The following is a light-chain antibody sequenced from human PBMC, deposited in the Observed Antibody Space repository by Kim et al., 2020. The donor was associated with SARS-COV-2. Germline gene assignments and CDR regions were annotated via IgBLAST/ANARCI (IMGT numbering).Light chain of an antibody. Sequence: GQRVTISCSGSNSNIGGNTVNWYQQLPGTAPKLFMYANNQRPSGVPDRVSGSKSGTSASLAISGLQSEDEADYYCSAWDDSLDAYVFGSGTKVTVL. V-gene: IGLV1-44*01. CDR2: ANN. CDR3: SAWDDSLDAYV. CDR1: NSNIGGNT. J-gene: IGLJ1*01.